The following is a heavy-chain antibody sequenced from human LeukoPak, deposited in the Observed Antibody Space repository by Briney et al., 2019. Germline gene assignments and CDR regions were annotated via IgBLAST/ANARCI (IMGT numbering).Heavy chain of an antibody. V-gene: IGHV3-21*01. J-gene: IGHJ3*02. Sequence: GGSLRLSCAASGFTFSSYSMNWVRQAPGKGLEWVSSISSSSSYIYYADSVKGRFTISGDNAKNSLYLQMNSLRAEDTAVYYCAIVYSSGAFDIWGQGTMVTVSS. CDR2: ISSSSSYI. CDR1: GFTFSSYS. CDR3: AIVYSSGAFDI. D-gene: IGHD6-25*01.